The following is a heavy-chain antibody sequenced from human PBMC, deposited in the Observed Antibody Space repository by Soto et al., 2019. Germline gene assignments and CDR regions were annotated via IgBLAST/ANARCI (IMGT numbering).Heavy chain of an antibody. V-gene: IGHV1-2*02. CDR1: GYTFTGHY. CDR2: INPNSGGT. D-gene: IGHD3-9*01. Sequence: GASVKVSCKASGYTFTGHYMHWVRQAPGQGLEWMGWINPNSGGTNYAQKFQGRVTMTRDTSITTAYMELSSLSPGDTAVYYCARDSYYDLLTGYSRNAFDIWGRGTMVTVSS. CDR3: ARDSYYDLLTGYSRNAFDI. J-gene: IGHJ3*02.